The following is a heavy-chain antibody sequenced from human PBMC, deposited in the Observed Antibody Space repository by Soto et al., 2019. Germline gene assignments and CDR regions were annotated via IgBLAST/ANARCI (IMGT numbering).Heavy chain of an antibody. CDR3: ARELRSRGHPLDI. V-gene: IGHV3-33*01. Sequence: HPGGSLRLSCAASGFTFSSYGMHWVRQAPGKGLEWVAVIWYDGSNKYYADSVKGRFTISRDNSKNTLYLQMNSLRAEDTAVYYCARELRSRGHPLDIWGQGTMVTVSS. CDR2: IWYDGSNK. D-gene: IGHD6-19*01. J-gene: IGHJ3*02. CDR1: GFTFSSYG.